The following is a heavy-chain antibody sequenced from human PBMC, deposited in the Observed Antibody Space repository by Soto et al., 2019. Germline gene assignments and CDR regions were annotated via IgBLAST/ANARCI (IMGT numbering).Heavy chain of an antibody. CDR3: SSGNYGPGPEGAFDI. CDR2: ISAYNGNT. V-gene: IGHV1-18*01. CDR1: GYTFTSYG. J-gene: IGHJ3*02. Sequence: ASVKVSCKASGYTFTSYGISWVRQAPGQGLEWMGWISAYNGNTNYAQKLQGRVTMTTDTSTSTAYMELRSLRSDDTAVYYCSSGNYGPGPEGAFDIWGQGTMVTVSS. D-gene: IGHD3-10*01.